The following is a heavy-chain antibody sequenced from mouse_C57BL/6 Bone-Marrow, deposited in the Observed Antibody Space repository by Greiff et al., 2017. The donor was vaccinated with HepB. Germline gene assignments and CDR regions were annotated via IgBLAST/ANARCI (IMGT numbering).Heavy chain of an antibody. Sequence: QVQLQQPGAELVKPGASVKLSCKASGYTFTSYWIHWVKQRPGQGLEWIGMIHPNSGSTNYNEKFKSKATLTVDKSSSTAYMQLSSLTSEDSAVYYCRGNYVYFDVWGTGTTVTVSS. CDR2: IHPNSGST. CDR1: GYTFTSYW. D-gene: IGHD2-1*01. J-gene: IGHJ1*03. CDR3: RGNYVYFDV. V-gene: IGHV1-64*01.